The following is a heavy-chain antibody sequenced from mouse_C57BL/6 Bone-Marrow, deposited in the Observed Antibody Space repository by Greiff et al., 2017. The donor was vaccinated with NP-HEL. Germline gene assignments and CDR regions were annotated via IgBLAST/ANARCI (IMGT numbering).Heavy chain of an antibody. J-gene: IGHJ3*01. CDR3: ASRAFYGSSSWFAY. Sequence: EVKLQQSGPVLVKPGASVKMSCKASGYTFTDYYMNWVKQSHGKSLEWIGVINPYNGGTSYNQKFKGKATLTVDKSSSTAYMELNSLTSEDSAVYYCASRAFYGSSSWFAYWGQGTLVTVSA. CDR2: INPYNGGT. D-gene: IGHD1-1*01. V-gene: IGHV1-19*01. CDR1: GYTFTDYY.